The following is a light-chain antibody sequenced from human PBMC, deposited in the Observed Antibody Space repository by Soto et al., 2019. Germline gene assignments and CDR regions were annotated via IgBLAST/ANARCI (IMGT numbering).Light chain of an antibody. CDR3: QQHHGSPFT. CDR2: DAA. Sequence: EIVLTQSPGSLSLSPGERATLSCRASQSVPSNYLAWYQQKPGQAPRLLIHDAASRATGIPDRFSGSGSGTDFTLTISRLEPEDFAVYYCQQHHGSPFTFGPGTKEDIK. V-gene: IGKV3-20*01. J-gene: IGKJ3*01. CDR1: QSVPSNY.